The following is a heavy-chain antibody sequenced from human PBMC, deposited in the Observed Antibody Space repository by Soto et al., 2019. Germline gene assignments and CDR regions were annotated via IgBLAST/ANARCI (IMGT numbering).Heavy chain of an antibody. V-gene: IGHV4-31*03. CDR3: ARAPLN. CDR1: AASISSGDYY. J-gene: IGHJ4*02. CDR2: IYYSGST. Sequence: VHLQESGPGLLKPSQTLSLTCTVSAASISSGDYYWTWIRQHPGKGLEWIGYIYYSGSTYSNPSLKSRVTISVDTSKNQFSLKLSSVTAPDTAVYYCARAPLNWGQGTLVTVSS.